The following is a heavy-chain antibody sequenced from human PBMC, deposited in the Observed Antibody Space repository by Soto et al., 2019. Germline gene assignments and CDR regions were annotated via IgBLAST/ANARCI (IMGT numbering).Heavy chain of an antibody. CDR1: GGSLSSYY. V-gene: IGHV4-59*01. J-gene: IGHJ4*02. CDR3: ARARTSSAVDFDY. CDR2: IYYTGNT. D-gene: IGHD6-19*01. Sequence: SGTLSLTCTVSGGSLSSYYWSWIRQPPGKGLEWIGYIYYTGNTNYNPSLKSRVTISVDTSKNQFSLKLTSLTAADTAVYYCARARTSSAVDFDYWGQGTLVTVSS.